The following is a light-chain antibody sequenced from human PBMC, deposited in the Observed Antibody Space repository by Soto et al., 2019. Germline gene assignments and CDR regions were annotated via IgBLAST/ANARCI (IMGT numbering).Light chain of an antibody. J-gene: IGKJ2*01. Sequence: EIVLTQSPGTLSLSPGERATLSCRASQSVSNNYLAWYQQKPGQAPRLLIYGASTRATGIPARFSGSGSGTEFTLTISSLQSEDFAVYYCHQYDKWPPSNTFGQGTKLEIK. V-gene: IGKV3-15*01. CDR2: GAS. CDR3: HQYDKWPPSNT. CDR1: QSVSNN.